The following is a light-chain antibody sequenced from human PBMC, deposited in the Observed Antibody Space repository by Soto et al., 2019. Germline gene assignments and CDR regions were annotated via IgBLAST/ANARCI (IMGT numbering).Light chain of an antibody. CDR2: HNT. Sequence: QSVLTQPPSASATPGQRVSISCSGGSSNVGGFPVNWYQHLPGTAPKLLLYHNTQRPSGVPDRFSGSKSGTSAFLAISGLQPEDEGTYYCAAWDGSLSGVIFGGGTKLTVL. V-gene: IGLV1-44*01. J-gene: IGLJ2*01. CDR3: AAWDGSLSGVI. CDR1: SSNVGGFP.